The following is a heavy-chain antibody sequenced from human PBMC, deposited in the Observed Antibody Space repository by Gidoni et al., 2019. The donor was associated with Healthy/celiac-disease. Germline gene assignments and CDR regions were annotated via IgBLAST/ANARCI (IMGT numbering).Heavy chain of an antibody. CDR1: GGTLSSSA. Sequence: VQLVQSGTEAKKPASSVKVSSKASGGTLSSSASSWVRQAPGQGIEWMGGIIPIVGTRNYAQKCQGRVTITANESTSTAYMGLSSLRSKNTAVYYCARYLSSESYYNVRNWFDPWGQGTLVTVSS. CDR3: ARYLSSESYYNVRNWFDP. J-gene: IGHJ5*02. D-gene: IGHD3-10*01. V-gene: IGHV1-69*01. CDR2: IIPIVGTR.